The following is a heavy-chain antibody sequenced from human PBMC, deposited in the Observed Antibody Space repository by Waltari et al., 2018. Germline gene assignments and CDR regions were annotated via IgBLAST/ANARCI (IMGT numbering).Heavy chain of an antibody. D-gene: IGHD4-17*01. CDR2: IYYSGST. Sequence: QVQLQESGPGLVKPSETLSLTCTVSGGSISSYYWSWIRQPPGQGLEWIGYIYYSGSTNYNPSLKSRVTISVDTSKNQFSLKLSSVTAADTAVYYCARASPLTTVRVYYYYMDVWGKGTTVTISS. J-gene: IGHJ6*03. V-gene: IGHV4-59*01. CDR3: ARASPLTTVRVYYYYMDV. CDR1: GGSISSYY.